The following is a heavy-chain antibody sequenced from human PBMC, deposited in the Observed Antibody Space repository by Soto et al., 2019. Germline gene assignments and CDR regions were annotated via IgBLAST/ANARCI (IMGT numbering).Heavy chain of an antibody. J-gene: IGHJ5*02. V-gene: IGHV4-34*01. D-gene: IGHD6-19*01. Sequence: SSETLSLTCAVYGGSLSGYYWSWIRQPPGKGLEWIGEINHSGSTNYNPSLKSRVTISVDTSKNQFSLKLSSVTAADTAVYYCARGRTVAGTFDPWGQGTLVTVSS. CDR3: ARGRTVAGTFDP. CDR1: GGSLSGYY. CDR2: INHSGST.